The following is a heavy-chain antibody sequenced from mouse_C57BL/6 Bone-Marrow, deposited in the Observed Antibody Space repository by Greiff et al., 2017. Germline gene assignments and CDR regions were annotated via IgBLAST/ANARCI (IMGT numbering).Heavy chain of an antibody. V-gene: IGHV5-12*01. CDR3: ARHGGYFDV. CDR1: GFTFSDYY. CDR2: ISNGGGST. Sequence: EVKLMESGGGLVKPGGSLKLSCAASGFTFSDYYMYWVRQTPEKRLEWVAYISNGGGSTYYPDTVKGRFTISRDNAKNTLYLQMSRLKSEDTAMYYCARHGGYFDVWGTGTTVTVSS. J-gene: IGHJ1*03.